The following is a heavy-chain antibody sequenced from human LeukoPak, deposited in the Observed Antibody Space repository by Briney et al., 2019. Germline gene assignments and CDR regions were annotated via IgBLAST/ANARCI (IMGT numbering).Heavy chain of an antibody. CDR3: ARTTYYRPRVVSD. J-gene: IGHJ4*02. D-gene: IGHD1-26*01. CDR2: INHIGSP. V-gene: IGHV4-34*01. Sequence: SETLSLTCAVYGGSFSGYYWSWIRQPPGKGLEWIGEINHIGSPNYNPSLKSRVTISLDTSKRQFSLELNSVTAADRATYYCARTTYYRPRVVSDWSRGTLVTVTS. CDR1: GGSFSGYY.